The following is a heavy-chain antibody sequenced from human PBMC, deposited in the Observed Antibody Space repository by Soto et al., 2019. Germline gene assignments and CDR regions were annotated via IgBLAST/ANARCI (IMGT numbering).Heavy chain of an antibody. CDR2: IYYSGST. V-gene: IGHV4-59*01. CDR1: GGSISSYY. Sequence: ETLSLTCTVSGGSISSYYWSWIRQPPGKGLEWIGYIYYSGSTNYNPSLKSRVTISVDTSKNQFSLKLSSVTAADTAVYYCARAPEDNSNSPRYYYYGMDVWGQGTTVTVSS. J-gene: IGHJ6*02. CDR3: ARAPEDNSNSPRYYYYGMDV. D-gene: IGHD4-4*01.